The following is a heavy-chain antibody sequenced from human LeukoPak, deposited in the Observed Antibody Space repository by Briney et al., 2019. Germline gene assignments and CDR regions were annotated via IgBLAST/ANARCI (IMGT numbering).Heavy chain of an antibody. CDR3: ARGTYYYDSSGYYDFDY. V-gene: IGHV3-30-3*01. CDR1: GFTFSSYA. D-gene: IGHD3-22*01. CDR2: ISYDGSNK. J-gene: IGHJ4*02. Sequence: GGSLRLSCAASGFTFSSYAMSWVRQAPGKGLEWVAVISYDGSNKYYADFVKGRFTISRDNSKDTLYLQMNSLRAEDTAVYYCARGTYYYDSSGYYDFDYWGQGTLVTVSS.